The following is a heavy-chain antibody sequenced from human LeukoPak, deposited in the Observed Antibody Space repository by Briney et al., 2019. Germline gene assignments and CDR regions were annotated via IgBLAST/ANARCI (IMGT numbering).Heavy chain of an antibody. J-gene: IGHJ6*03. D-gene: IGHD3-10*01. Sequence: GWSLRLSCAASGFAFSSYAMIWVSQAPGKGLEWDSSISGGGSNTYYADSVKGRFTISRDQSKNTLYVQMNSLRAEDTAIYYCAKSAGDYYYYYMDVWGKGTTVTVSS. CDR2: ISGGGSNT. CDR3: AKSAGDYYYYYMDV. V-gene: IGHV3-23*01. CDR1: GFAFSSYA.